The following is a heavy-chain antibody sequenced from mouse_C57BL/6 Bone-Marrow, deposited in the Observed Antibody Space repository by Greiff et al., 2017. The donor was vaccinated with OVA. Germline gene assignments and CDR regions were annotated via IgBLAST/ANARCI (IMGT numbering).Heavy chain of an antibody. CDR3: ARRRITTVVATDYYAMDY. Sequence: VQLQQSGPELVKPGASVKISCKASGYTFTDYYINWVKQRPGQGLEWIGWIFPGSGSTYYNEKFKGKATLTVDKSSSTAYMLLSSLTSEDSAVYFCARRRITTVVATDYYAMDYWGQGTSVTVSS. CDR2: IFPGSGST. CDR1: GYTFTDYY. D-gene: IGHD1-1*01. J-gene: IGHJ4*01. V-gene: IGHV1-75*01.